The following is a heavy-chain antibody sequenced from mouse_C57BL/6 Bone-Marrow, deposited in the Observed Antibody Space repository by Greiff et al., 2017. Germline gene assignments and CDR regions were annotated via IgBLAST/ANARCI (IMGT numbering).Heavy chain of an antibody. J-gene: IGHJ1*03. CDR2: ISSGGSYT. Sequence: EVQLVESGGDLVKPGGSLKLSCAASGFTFSSYGMSWVRQTPDKRLEWVATISSGGSYTYYPDSVKGRFTISRDNAKNTLYLQMSSLKSEDTAMYYCARDGYWYCDVWGTGTTVTVSS. CDR3: ARDGYWYCDV. V-gene: IGHV5-6*01. CDR1: GFTFSSYG.